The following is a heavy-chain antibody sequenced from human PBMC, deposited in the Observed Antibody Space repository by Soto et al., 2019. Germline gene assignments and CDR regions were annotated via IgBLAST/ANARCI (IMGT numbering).Heavy chain of an antibody. D-gene: IGHD3-3*01. CDR3: ARAYYDFWTSYHYGMDV. CDR1: GMSIRSDGYS. J-gene: IGHJ6*02. Sequence: QLQLQESGSGLVKPSQTLSLTCAVSGMSIRSDGYSWSRIRQPPGKGLEWIGFIYQSGSTYYNPSLKSRGTMSVDRSKNQFSLKLTSVTAADTAVYYCARAYYDFWTSYHYGMDVWGQGTTVTVSS. CDR2: IYQSGST. V-gene: IGHV4-30-2*01.